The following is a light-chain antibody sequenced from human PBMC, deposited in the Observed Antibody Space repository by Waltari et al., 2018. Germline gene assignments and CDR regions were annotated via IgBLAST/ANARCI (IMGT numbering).Light chain of an antibody. V-gene: IGLV2-8*01. Sequence: QSALTQPPSASGSPGQSVTISCTGSSSDVGTYNFVSWYQQHPGKAPKLMIYGVTKRPSGVPDRFSGSKSGNTASLSVSGLQAEDEADYYCTSYAGSDKLLFGGGTKLTVL. CDR3: TSYAGSDKLL. CDR2: GVT. J-gene: IGLJ3*02. CDR1: SSDVGTYNF.